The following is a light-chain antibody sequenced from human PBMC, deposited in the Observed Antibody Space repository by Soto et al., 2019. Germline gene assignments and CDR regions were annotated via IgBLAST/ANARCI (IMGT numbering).Light chain of an antibody. CDR2: GNN. CDR3: QSYDGSLSGYV. Sequence: QSVLTQPPSVSGAPGQRVTISCTGSSANIGAGFDVHWCQQLPGTAPELLIYGNNNRPSGVPDRFSGSKSGTSASLAITGLQAEDEADYYCQSYDGSLSGYVFGTGTRSPS. V-gene: IGLV1-40*01. CDR1: SANIGAGFD. J-gene: IGLJ1*01.